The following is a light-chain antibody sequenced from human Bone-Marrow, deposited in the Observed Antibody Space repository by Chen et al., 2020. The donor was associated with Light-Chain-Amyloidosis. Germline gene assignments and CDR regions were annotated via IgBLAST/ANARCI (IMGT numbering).Light chain of an antibody. CDR3: QQYGNSPET. J-gene: IGKJ2*01. V-gene: IGKV3-20*01. CDR2: NAF. Sequence: ETVLTQSPRTLSLSPGERATLSCRASQSVSSNYLAWYQQKPGQAPRLLIYNAFNRATGIPDRFSASGSGTDFSLSISRLEPEDFAVYYCQQYGNSPETFGQGTKLESK. CDR1: QSVSSNY.